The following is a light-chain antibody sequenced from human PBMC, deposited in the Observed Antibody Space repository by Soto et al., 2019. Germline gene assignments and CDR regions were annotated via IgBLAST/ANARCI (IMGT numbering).Light chain of an antibody. CDR1: SSDVGAYNY. CDR3: SSYTSSSTWV. Sequence: QSALTQPASVSGSPVQSITISCTGTSSDVGAYNYVSWYQQHPGKAPKLMIYEVSYRPSGVSNRFSGSKSGNTASLTISGLQAEDEADYYCSSYTSSSTWVFGGGTQLTVL. V-gene: IGLV2-14*01. CDR2: EVS. J-gene: IGLJ3*02.